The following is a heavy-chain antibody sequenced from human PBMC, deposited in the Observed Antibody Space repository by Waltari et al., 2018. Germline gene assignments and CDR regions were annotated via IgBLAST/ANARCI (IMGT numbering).Heavy chain of an antibody. CDR1: GFTFSSYA. CDR3: AKDLTPYCGGDCYQDP. CDR2: ISGSASDT. V-gene: IGHV3-23*01. D-gene: IGHD2-21*01. Sequence: EVQLLESGGGLVQPGGSLRLSCAASGFTFSSYAMSWVRQVPGEGLGWVSTISGSASDTYYADSVKGRFTISRDNSKNTLYLQMNSLRAEDTAVYYCAKDLTPYCGGDCYQDPWGQGTLVTVSS. J-gene: IGHJ5*02.